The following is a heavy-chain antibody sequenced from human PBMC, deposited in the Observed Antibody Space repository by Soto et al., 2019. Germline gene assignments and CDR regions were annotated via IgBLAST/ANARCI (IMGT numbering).Heavy chain of an antibody. CDR1: GFSFDDYG. Sequence: EVQLVESGGGLVQPGRSLRLSCAASGFSFDDYGMHWVRQAPGKGLEWVSGISYYSGSIGYADSVKGRFTISRDNAKNSLYLQMHSLRAEDTALYYCAKSMGGTADGMDVWGQGNTVRVSS. CDR2: ISYYSGSI. V-gene: IGHV3-9*01. D-gene: IGHD2-15*01. J-gene: IGHJ6*02. CDR3: AKSMGGTADGMDV.